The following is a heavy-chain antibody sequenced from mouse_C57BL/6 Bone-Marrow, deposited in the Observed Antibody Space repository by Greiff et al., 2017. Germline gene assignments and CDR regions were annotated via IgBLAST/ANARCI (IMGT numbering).Heavy chain of an antibody. CDR3: ARSGRDY. V-gene: IGHV1-12*01. J-gene: IGHJ2*01. Sequence: LQQSGAELVRPGASVKMSCKASGYTFTSYNMHWVQQTPKQGLEWIGAIYPGNGDTSYNQKFKGKATLTVDKSSSTAYMQLSSLTSEDSAVYFCARSGRDYWGQGTTLTVSS. CDR2: IYPGNGDT. CDR1: GYTFTSYN.